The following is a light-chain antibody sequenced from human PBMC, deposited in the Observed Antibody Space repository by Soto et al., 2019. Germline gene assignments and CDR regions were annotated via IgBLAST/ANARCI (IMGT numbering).Light chain of an antibody. J-gene: IGKJ4*02. CDR3: QHYGTPGT. CDR2: GES. Sequence: EIVLTQSPGTLSLSPGERATLSCRSSQSFSISYLAWYQQKPGQAPRLVFYGESTRATGFPDRFSVSGSGTDFTLTISRLEPGEFAVYYCQHYGTPGTFGGGTKVEIK. V-gene: IGKV3-20*01. CDR1: QSFSISY.